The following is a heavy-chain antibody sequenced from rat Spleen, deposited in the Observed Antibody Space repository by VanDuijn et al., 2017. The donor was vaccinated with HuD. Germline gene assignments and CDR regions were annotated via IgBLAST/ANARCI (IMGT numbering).Heavy chain of an antibody. D-gene: IGHD1-11*01. CDR2: ISIGGGTT. Sequence: EVQLVESGGGLVQPGRSLKLSCAASGFTFSNYYMAWVRQAPTKGLEWVAYISIGGGTTFYRDSVKGRFTISRDDAKRTLYLQMNSLRSEDTATYYCAKDRDGGYAFDYWGQGTLVTVSS. V-gene: IGHV5-27*01. J-gene: IGHJ3*01. CDR1: GFTFSNYY. CDR3: AKDRDGGYAFDY.